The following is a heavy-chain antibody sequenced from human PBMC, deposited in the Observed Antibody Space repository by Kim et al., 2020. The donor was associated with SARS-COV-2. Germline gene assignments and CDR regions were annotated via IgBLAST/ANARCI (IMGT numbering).Heavy chain of an antibody. J-gene: IGHJ4*02. CDR2: ISASGGSS. V-gene: IGHV3-23*01. D-gene: IGHD6-19*01. Sequence: GGSLRLSCAASGFPFNTYAMTWVRQAPGKGLEWVSGISASGGSSFYAGSVKGRFTISRDKSKNTVHLQMINLRAEDTALYYCAKDLAVEVAGDFDSWGQGTLVTVSS. CDR1: GFPFNTYA. CDR3: AKDLAVEVAGDFDS.